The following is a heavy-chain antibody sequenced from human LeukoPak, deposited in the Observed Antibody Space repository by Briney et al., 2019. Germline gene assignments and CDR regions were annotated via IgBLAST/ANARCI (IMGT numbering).Heavy chain of an antibody. J-gene: IGHJ4*02. CDR1: GFAFRTYA. CDR3: AKSSYYDSSGYYREYYFDF. D-gene: IGHD3-22*01. Sequence: GESLRLSCAASGFAFRTYAMSWVRQAPGKGLEGVSSISGSGGSTNYADSVKGRFTISRDNSKNTLYLQMNSLRDEDTAVYYCAKSSYYDSSGYYREYYFDFWGQGTLVTVSS. V-gene: IGHV3-23*01. CDR2: ISGSGGST.